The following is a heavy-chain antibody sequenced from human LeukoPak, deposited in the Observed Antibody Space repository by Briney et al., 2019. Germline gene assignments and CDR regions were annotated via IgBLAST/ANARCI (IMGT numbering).Heavy chain of an antibody. V-gene: IGHV1-18*04. Sequence: SVKVSCKASGYTFTSSGITWVRQAPGQGREWMGWITTYNGNTNYAQKLQGRVTMTTDTSTRTAYMELRSLRSDDTAMYYCARGGYNYGSLRIWGQGTLVTVSS. J-gene: IGHJ4*02. CDR1: GYTFTSSG. D-gene: IGHD5-18*01. CDR2: ITTYNGNT. CDR3: ARGGYNYGSLRI.